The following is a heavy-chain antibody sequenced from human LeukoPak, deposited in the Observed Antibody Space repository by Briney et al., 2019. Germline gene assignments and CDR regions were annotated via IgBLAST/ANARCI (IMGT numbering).Heavy chain of an antibody. Sequence: ESLKISCKGSGYSFTSYWIGWVRQMPGKGLEWMGIIYPGDSDTRYSPSFQGQVTISADKSISTAYLQWSSLKASDTAMYYCARLLAGIAAAGTGAFDIWGQGTMVTVSS. CDR3: ARLLAGIAAAGTGAFDI. D-gene: IGHD6-13*01. V-gene: IGHV5-51*01. J-gene: IGHJ3*02. CDR2: IYPGDSDT. CDR1: GYSFTSYW.